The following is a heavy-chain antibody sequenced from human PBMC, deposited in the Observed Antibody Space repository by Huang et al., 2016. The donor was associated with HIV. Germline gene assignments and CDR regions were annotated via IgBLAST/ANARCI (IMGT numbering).Heavy chain of an antibody. Sequence: EVQLVQSGAEVKKPGESLKISCKGSGYSFTSYWIGWVRQMPGKGLEWMGIIYPVDSNTRYSPSFPGQVTISADKSISTAYLQWSSLKASDTAMYYCARHPPHSYGLGYFDYWGQGTLVTVSS. CDR2: IYPVDSNT. J-gene: IGHJ4*02. D-gene: IGHD5-18*01. CDR1: GYSFTSYW. V-gene: IGHV5-51*01. CDR3: ARHPPHSYGLGYFDY.